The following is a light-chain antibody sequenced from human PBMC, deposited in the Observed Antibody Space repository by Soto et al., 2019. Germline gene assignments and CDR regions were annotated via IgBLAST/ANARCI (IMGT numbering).Light chain of an antibody. J-gene: IGKJ1*01. V-gene: IGKV1-5*03. CDR1: QSISSW. CDR2: RAS. CDR3: QQYSGYPWT. Sequence: IQMTQSPSTLSASVGDRVIITCRASQSISSWLAWYQQKPGKAPNLLIYRASSLESGVPSRFSGSGSGTEFTLTISSLQPDDFATYYCQQYSGYPWTFGQGTKVEIK.